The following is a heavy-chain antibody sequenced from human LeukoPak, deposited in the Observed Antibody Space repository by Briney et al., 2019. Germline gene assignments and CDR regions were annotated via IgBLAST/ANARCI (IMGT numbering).Heavy chain of an antibody. V-gene: IGHV3-33*01. J-gene: IGHJ4*02. D-gene: IGHD1-1*01. Sequence: GGSLRLSCAASGFTFSSYGMHWVRQAPGKGLEWVAVIWYDGSNTYYVDSVKGRFTISRDNSKNTLYLQMNSLRAEDTAVYYCARDLEVEGIGPTLWGQGTLVTVSS. CDR2: IWYDGSNT. CDR1: GFTFSSYG. CDR3: ARDLEVEGIGPTL.